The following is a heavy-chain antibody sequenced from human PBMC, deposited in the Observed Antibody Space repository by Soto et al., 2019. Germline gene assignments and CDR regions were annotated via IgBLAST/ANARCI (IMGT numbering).Heavy chain of an antibody. CDR1: GYTFTSYD. CDR3: ARGSLVPAAMHYEGVHDYYYYREV. V-gene: IGHV1-8*01. CDR2: MNPNSGNT. Sequence: QVQLVQSGAEVKKPGASVKVSCTASGYTFTSYDINWVRQATGQGLEWMGWMNPNSGNTGYAQQVHGRVTMTRHTSIIKAYIELRRLRSEDTSVYYCARGSLVPAAMHYEGVHDYYYYREVGGKRTTVTVSS. D-gene: IGHD2-2*01. J-gene: IGHJ6*03.